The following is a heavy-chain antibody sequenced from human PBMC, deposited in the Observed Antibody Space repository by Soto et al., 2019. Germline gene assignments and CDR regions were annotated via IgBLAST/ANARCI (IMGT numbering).Heavy chain of an antibody. J-gene: IGHJ6*02. CDR2: IDSYGSST. D-gene: IGHD2-2*01. Sequence: PGVSLRLSCAAAGFTFTRHWMHWVRQAPGKGLVWVSRIDSYGSSTHYADSVKGRFTISRDNAKNTVYLQMNSLRAEDTAVYYCASPVVPAAMGGPYFYGIDVWGQGTTVNVSS. V-gene: IGHV3-74*01. CDR1: GFTFTRHW. CDR3: ASPVVPAAMGGPYFYGIDV.